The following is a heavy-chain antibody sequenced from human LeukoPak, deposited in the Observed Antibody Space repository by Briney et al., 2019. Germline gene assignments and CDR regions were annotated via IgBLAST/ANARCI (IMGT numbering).Heavy chain of an antibody. Sequence: ASVKVSCMASGYSFTSYDINWVRQATGQGLEWMGWMNPNSGNTGYAQKFQGRVTMTRNTSISTAYMALSSLISKDTAVYYCARGRGVATKRDWFDPWGQGTLVTVSS. CDR3: ARGRGVATKRDWFDP. V-gene: IGHV1-8*01. CDR1: GYSFTSYD. CDR2: MNPNSGNT. J-gene: IGHJ5*02. D-gene: IGHD5-12*01.